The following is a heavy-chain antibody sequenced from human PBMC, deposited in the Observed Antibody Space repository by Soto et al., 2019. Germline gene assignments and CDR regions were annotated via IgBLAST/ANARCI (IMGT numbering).Heavy chain of an antibody. Sequence: SAEVSFKASGGTFISYAISWVRQAPGQGLEWMGGIIPIFGTANYAQKFQGRVTITADESTSTAYMELSSLRSEDTAVYYCARDRSSGFLNWFDPWGQGTLVTVSS. J-gene: IGHJ5*02. CDR3: ARDRSSGFLNWFDP. V-gene: IGHV1-69*13. D-gene: IGHD3-3*01. CDR1: GGTFISYA. CDR2: IIPIFGTA.